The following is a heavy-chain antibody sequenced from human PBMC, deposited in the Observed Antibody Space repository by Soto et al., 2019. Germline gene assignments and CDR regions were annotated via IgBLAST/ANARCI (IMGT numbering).Heavy chain of an antibody. CDR3: AREEGATVANNWFDS. Sequence: EVQVVESGGGLVQPGGSLRVSCVGSGFTFRSYWMSWVRQAPGKGLEWVANIRPDGSEKYYVDSVKGRFTISRDYAKNSLYLQMSSLRAEDTAVYYCAREEGATVANNWFDSWGQGALVTVSS. CDR1: GFTFRSYW. V-gene: IGHV3-7*03. D-gene: IGHD4-17*01. CDR2: IRPDGSEK. J-gene: IGHJ5*01.